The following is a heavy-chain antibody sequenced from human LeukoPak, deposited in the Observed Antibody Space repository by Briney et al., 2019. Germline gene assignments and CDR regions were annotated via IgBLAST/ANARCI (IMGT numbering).Heavy chain of an antibody. CDR2: INHSGST. D-gene: IGHD3-22*01. CDR1: GGSFSGYY. J-gene: IGHJ4*02. V-gene: IGHV4-34*01. CDR3: ARVAGGAYYYDSTGYYFDY. Sequence: PSETLSLTCAVYGGSFSGYYWSWIRQPPGKGLEWIGEINHSGSTNYNPSLKSRVTISVDTSKNQFSLKLSSVTAADTAVYYCARVAGGAYYYDSTGYYFDYWGQGTLVTVSS.